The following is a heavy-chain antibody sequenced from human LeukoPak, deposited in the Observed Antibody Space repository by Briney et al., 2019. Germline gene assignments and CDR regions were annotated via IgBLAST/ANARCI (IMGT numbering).Heavy chain of an antibody. CDR3: ARDIDRAVGNWFDH. V-gene: IGHV1-3*01. CDR2: INAGNGNT. D-gene: IGHD6-19*01. J-gene: IGHJ5*02. Sequence: ASVKVYCKASGYTFTTYAMHWVSQAPGQRFEWMGWINAGNGNTKYSQKFQDRVTITRGTSASTAYMELSSLRSEDTAVYYCARDIDRAVGNWFDHWGQGTLVTVSS. CDR1: GYTFTTYA.